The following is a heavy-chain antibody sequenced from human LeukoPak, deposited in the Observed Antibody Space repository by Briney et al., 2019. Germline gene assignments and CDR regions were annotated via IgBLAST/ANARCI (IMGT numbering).Heavy chain of an antibody. J-gene: IGHJ4*02. CDR2: ISSSSSYI. V-gene: IGHV3-21*01. Sequence: GGSLRLSCAASGFTVRTYNMNWVRQAPGKWLEWVSSISSSSSYIYYANSVKGRFTISRDNAKKSLFLQMNSLRAEDTAVYYCAKAPPRGRYGDHVDSWGQGTLVTVSS. D-gene: IGHD4-17*01. CDR3: AKAPPRGRYGDHVDS. CDR1: GFTVRTYN.